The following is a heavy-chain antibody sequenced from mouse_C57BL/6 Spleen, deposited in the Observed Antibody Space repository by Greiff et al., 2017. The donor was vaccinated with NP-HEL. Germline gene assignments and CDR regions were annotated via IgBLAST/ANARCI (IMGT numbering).Heavy chain of an antibody. Sequence: QVQLKQPGAELVKPGASVKLSCKASGYTFTSYWMQWVKQRPGQGLEWIGEIDPSDSYTNYNQKFKGKATLTVDKSSSTAYMQLSSLTSAESAVYYCVTTGTDFDYWGQGTTLTVSS. D-gene: IGHD4-1*02. V-gene: IGHV1-50*01. J-gene: IGHJ2*01. CDR2: IDPSDSYT. CDR1: GYTFTSYW. CDR3: VTTGTDFDY.